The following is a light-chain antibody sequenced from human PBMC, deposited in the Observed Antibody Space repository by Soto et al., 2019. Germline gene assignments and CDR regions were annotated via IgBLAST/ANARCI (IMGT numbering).Light chain of an antibody. CDR1: QSVSSN. Sequence: EIVLTQSPVTLSLSPGERATLSCRASQSVSSNLAWYQQKPGQAPRLLIYGASSRATGIPDRFSGSGSGTDFTLTISRLEPEDFAVYYCQQYGSSPLTFGQGTRLQIK. J-gene: IGKJ5*01. CDR2: GAS. CDR3: QQYGSSPLT. V-gene: IGKV3-20*01.